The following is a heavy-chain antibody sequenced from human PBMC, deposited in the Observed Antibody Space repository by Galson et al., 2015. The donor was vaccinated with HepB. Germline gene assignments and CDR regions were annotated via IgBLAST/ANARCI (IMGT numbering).Heavy chain of an antibody. CDR3: ARIVAVAGAPPFDY. CDR2: INDSGNT. CDR1: GGSLSDDY. V-gene: IGHV4-34*01. Sequence: SETLSLTCAAYGGSLSDDYWSWIRQPPGKGLEWMGEINDSGNTNDNPSLKSRVSMSVDTSKKQISLKLTSVTAADTAVYYCARIVAVAGAPPFDYWGQGTLVIVSS. J-gene: IGHJ4*02. D-gene: IGHD6-19*01.